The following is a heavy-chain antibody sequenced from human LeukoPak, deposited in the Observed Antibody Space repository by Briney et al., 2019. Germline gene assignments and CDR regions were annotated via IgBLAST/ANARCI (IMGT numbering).Heavy chain of an antibody. CDR2: ISSSSSYI. CDR3: ARNSAYDYWDWFDP. D-gene: IGHD5-12*01. Sequence: KPGGSLRLSCAASGFTFSGYSMNWVRQAPGKGLEWVSSISSSSSYIYYADSVKGRFTISRDNAKNSLYLQMNNLRAEDTAVYYCARNSAYDYWDWFDPWGQGTLVTVSS. CDR1: GFTFSGYS. J-gene: IGHJ5*02. V-gene: IGHV3-21*01.